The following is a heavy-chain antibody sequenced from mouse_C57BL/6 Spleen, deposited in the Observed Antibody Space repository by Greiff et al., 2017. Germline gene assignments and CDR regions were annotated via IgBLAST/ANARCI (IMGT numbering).Heavy chain of an antibody. CDR1: GFSLTSYG. CDR3: ARTDYGNWFAY. Sequence: VQLKQSGPGLVQPSQSLSITCTVSGFSLTSYGVHWVRQSPGKGLEWLGVIWSGGSTDYNAAFISRLSISKDNSKIQFFLKMNSLQADDTAIYYCARTDYGNWFAYWGQGTLVTVSA. V-gene: IGHV2-2*01. CDR2: IWSGGST. J-gene: IGHJ3*01. D-gene: IGHD2-1*01.